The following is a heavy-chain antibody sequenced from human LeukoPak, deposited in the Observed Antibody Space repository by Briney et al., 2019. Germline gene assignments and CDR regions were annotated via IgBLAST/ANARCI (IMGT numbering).Heavy chain of an antibody. Sequence: GGSLRLSCAASGFTFSSYWMHWVRQAPGKGLVWVSRIASDGSTVYADSVKGRFTISRDNSKNTLHLQMNSLRAEDTAVYYCAKSRARKEGSSGSIDYWGQGTLVTVSS. CDR1: GFTFSSYW. J-gene: IGHJ4*02. CDR2: IASDGST. V-gene: IGHV3-74*01. CDR3: AKSRARKEGSSGSIDY. D-gene: IGHD3-22*01.